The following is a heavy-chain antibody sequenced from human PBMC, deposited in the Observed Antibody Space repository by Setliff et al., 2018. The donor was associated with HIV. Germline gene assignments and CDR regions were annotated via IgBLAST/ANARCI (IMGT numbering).Heavy chain of an antibody. J-gene: IGHJ4*02. CDR1: GFTFSNYW. D-gene: IGHD1-26*01. Sequence: GESLKISCVTSGFTFSNYWMAWVRQAPGKGLEWVANIKPDESEKYYVDSVKGRFTISRDNAKNSLYLQMNNLRVEDTALYYCARDNPSTYGTAWDLFDSWGQGTLVTVSS. CDR2: IKPDESEK. CDR3: ARDNPSTYGTAWDLFDS. V-gene: IGHV3-7*01.